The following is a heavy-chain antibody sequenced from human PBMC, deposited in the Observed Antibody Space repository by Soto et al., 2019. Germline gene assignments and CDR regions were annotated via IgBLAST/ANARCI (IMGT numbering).Heavy chain of an antibody. J-gene: IGHJ5*02. CDR2: IYHSGST. CDR3: ARQGIAAAGTNWLDP. CDR1: GGSISNSSYY. Sequence: SETLSLTCTVSGGSISNSSYYWGWIRQPPGKGLDWIASIYHSGSTYYNPSLKSRVTIYVDTSKNQFSLKLSSVTAADTAVYYCARQGIAAAGTNWLDPWGQGTLVTVSS. V-gene: IGHV4-39*01. D-gene: IGHD6-13*01.